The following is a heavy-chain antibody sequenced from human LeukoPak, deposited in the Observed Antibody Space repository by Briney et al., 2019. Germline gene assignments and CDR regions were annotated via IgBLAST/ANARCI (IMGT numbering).Heavy chain of an antibody. Sequence: SVKVSCKASGGTFSSYAISWVRQAPGQGLEWMGRIIPILGIANYAQKFQGRVTITADKSTSTAYMELSSLRSEDTAVYYCATYYYGSGSYSSGSDYWGQGTLVTVSS. D-gene: IGHD3-10*01. CDR3: ATYYYGSGSYSSGSDY. V-gene: IGHV1-69*04. CDR1: GGTFSSYA. J-gene: IGHJ4*02. CDR2: IIPILGIA.